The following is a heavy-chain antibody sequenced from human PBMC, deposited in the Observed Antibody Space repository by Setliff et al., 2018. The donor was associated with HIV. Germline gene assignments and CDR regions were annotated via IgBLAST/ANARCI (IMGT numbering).Heavy chain of an antibody. CDR1: GGSISSYY. CDR2: IYSSGST. D-gene: IGHD2-15*01. V-gene: IGHV4-59*08. CDR3: ARHLRPRGVAVSDAFDI. Sequence: SETLSLTCSVAGGSISSYYWSWIRQPPGKGLECIGYIYSSGSTNYNPSLKSRVTISVDTSKNQLSLKLRSVTAADMAVYYCARHLRPRGVAVSDAFDIWGQGTMVTVSS. J-gene: IGHJ3*02.